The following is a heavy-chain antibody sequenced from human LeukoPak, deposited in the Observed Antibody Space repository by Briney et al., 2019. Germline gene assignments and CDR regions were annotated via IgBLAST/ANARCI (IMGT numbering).Heavy chain of an antibody. V-gene: IGHV3-74*01. D-gene: IGHD1-26*01. CDR1: GVTFSRYW. CDR3: VRDNRSYNFDY. J-gene: IGHJ4*02. CDR2: IKSDGSST. Sequence: GGALRLSCAASGVTFSRYWMHWVREAPGKGLVWVSCIKSDGSSTSTADSAKGRFTISRDNAKNTVYLQMNSLRAEDTAVYYCVRDNRSYNFDYWGQGTLVTVSS.